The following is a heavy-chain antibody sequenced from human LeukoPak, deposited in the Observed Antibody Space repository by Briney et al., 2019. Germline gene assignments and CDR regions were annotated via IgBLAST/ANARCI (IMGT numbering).Heavy chain of an antibody. CDR2: IYRSGST. CDR3: ARDLRTLHYDFWSGYWDAFDI. J-gene: IGHJ3*02. CDR1: GGSISSSNW. D-gene: IGHD3-3*01. V-gene: IGHV4-4*02. Sequence: SGTLSLTGAVSGGSISSSNWWSWVRQPPGKGLEWIEEIYRSGSTNYNPSLKSRVTISVDKSKNQFSLKLSSVTAADTAVYYCARDLRTLHYDFWSGYWDAFDIWGQGTMVTVSS.